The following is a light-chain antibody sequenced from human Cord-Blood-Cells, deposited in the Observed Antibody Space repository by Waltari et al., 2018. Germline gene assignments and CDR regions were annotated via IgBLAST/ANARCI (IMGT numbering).Light chain of an antibody. CDR1: SSDVGGYTL. Sequence: HSALTHPASVSGSPGQSITISSTATSSDVGGYTLVSWYQQHPGKAPKLMIYEGSKRPSGVSNRFSGSKSGNTASLTISGLQAEDEADYYCCSYAGSSTVFGGGTKLTVL. V-gene: IGLV2-23*01. J-gene: IGLJ3*02. CDR2: EGS. CDR3: CSYAGSSTV.